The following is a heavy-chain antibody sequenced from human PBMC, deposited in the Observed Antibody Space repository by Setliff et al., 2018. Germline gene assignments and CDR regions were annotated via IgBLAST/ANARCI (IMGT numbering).Heavy chain of an antibody. V-gene: IGHV3-74*01. Sequence: GGSLRLSCAASGFTFSSYWMHWVRQAPGKGLVWVSRVNSDGSSTTYADSVKGRFTMSRDNANNALYLQMNSLTAEDTAVYYCARELEAAGQRAFDIWGQGTMVTVSS. J-gene: IGHJ3*02. D-gene: IGHD6-13*01. CDR2: VNSDGSST. CDR1: GFTFSSYW. CDR3: ARELEAAGQRAFDI.